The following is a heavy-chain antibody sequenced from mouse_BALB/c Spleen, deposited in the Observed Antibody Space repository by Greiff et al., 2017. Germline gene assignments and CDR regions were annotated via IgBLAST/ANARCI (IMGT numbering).Heavy chain of an antibody. CDR1: GYTFTSYW. CDR3: TRKGNYYGYDWFAY. J-gene: IGHJ3*01. D-gene: IGHD2-2*01. CDR2: IYPSDSYT. V-gene: IGHV1-69*02. Sequence: QVQLQQPGAELVRPGASVKLSCKASGYTFTSYWINWVKQRPGQGLEWIGNIYPSDSYTNYNQKFKDKATLTVDKSSSTAYMQLSSPTSEDSAVYYCTRKGNYYGYDWFAYWGQGTLVTVSA.